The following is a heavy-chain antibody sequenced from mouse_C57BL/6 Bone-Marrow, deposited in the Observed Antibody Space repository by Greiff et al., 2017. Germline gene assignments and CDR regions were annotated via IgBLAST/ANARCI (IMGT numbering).Heavy chain of an antibody. CDR2: ISSGGSYN. J-gene: IGHJ2*01. Sequence: EVHLVESGGDLVKPGGSLKLSCAASGFTFSSYGMYWVRPTPDKRLEWVATISSGGSYNYYPASVKGRFTIARDKDKNTLDLQMSSLKSGDTAMYYCARQARYSYDRDDWGPGTTLTVSS. V-gene: IGHV5-6*01. D-gene: IGHD2-12*01. CDR1: GFTFSSYG. CDR3: ARQARYSYDRDD.